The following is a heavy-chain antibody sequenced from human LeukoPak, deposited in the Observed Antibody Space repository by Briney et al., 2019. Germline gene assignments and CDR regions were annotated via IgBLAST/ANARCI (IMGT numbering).Heavy chain of an antibody. CDR3: ARDEMSYDSSGYYLGADY. CDR2: ISYDGSNK. V-gene: IGHV3-30-3*01. Sequence: GGSLRLSCAASGFTFSSYAMHWVRQAPGKGLEWVAVISYDGSNKYYADSVKGRFTISRDNSKNTLYLQMNSLGAEDTAVYYCARDEMSYDSSGYYLGADYWGQGTLVTVSS. J-gene: IGHJ4*02. D-gene: IGHD3-22*01. CDR1: GFTFSSYA.